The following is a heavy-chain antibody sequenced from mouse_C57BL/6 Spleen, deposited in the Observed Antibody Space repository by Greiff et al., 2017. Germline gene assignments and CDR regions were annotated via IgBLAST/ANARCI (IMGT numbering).Heavy chain of an antibody. D-gene: IGHD1-1*01. V-gene: IGHV1-53*01. J-gene: IGHJ2*01. CDR1: GYTFTSYW. CDR2: INPSNGGT. Sequence: VQLQQPGTELVKPGASVKLSCKASGYTFTSYWMHWVKQRPGQGLEWIGNINPSNGGTNYNEKFKSKATLTVDKSSSTAYMQLSSLTSEDSAVYYCASPLYGSSYLFDYWGQGTTLTVSS. CDR3: ASPLYGSSYLFDY.